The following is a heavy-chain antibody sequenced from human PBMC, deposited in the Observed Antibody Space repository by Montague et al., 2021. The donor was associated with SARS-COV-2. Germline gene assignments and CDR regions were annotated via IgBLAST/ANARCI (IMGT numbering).Heavy chain of an antibody. Sequence: SETLSLTCAVYGGSFSGYYWSWVRQPPGKGLEWIGEINYSGSTNYNSSLKSRVTISVDTSKNQFSLKLSSVTAADTAVYYCARRGYSYYYYGMDVWGQGTTVTVSS. V-gene: IGHV4-34*01. CDR3: ARRGYSYYYYGMDV. CDR2: INYSGST. CDR1: GGSFSGYY. J-gene: IGHJ6*02. D-gene: IGHD5-24*01.